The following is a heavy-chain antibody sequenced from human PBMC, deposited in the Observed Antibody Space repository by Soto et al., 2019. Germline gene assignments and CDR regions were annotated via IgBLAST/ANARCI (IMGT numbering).Heavy chain of an antibody. D-gene: IGHD6-13*01. V-gene: IGHV4-4*02. Sequence: QVQLQESGPGLVKPSGTLSLTCAVSGGAISSSKWWSWVRQPPGKGLEWIGEIYQSGSTNYNPSLESRVSMSVDKSRNQFSLKLTPVRAADTAVYYCARASATIAAAAIFDYWGQGTLVTVSS. J-gene: IGHJ4*02. CDR1: GGAISSSKW. CDR2: IYQSGST. CDR3: ARASATIAAAAIFDY.